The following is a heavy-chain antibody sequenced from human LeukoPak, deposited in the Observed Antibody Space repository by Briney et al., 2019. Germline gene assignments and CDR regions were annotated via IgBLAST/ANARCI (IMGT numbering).Heavy chain of an antibody. CDR2: ISAYNGNT. CDR1: GYTFTIYG. D-gene: IGHD4-11*01. V-gene: IGHV1-18*01. J-gene: IGHJ6*02. CDR3: ARDLETTEPYYYYGMDV. Sequence: ASVKVSFKASGYTFTIYGISWVRQAPGQGLEWMGWISAYNGNTSYAQKLQGRVTMTTDTSTSTAYMELRSLRSDDTAVYYCARDLETTEPYYYYGMDVWGQGTTVTVSS.